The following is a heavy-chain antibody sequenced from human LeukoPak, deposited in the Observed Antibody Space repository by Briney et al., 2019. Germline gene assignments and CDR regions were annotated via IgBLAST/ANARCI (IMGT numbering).Heavy chain of an antibody. Sequence: PGGSLRLSCAASGFTFSSYWLHWVRQAPRKGLVWVSRIKGDERSTNYADSVKGRFTISRDNAKNTVYLEMNSLRAEDTAVYYCVRGQLWSYYHDYWGQGTLVTVSS. CDR1: GFTFSSYW. V-gene: IGHV3-74*01. J-gene: IGHJ4*02. CDR2: IKGDERST. D-gene: IGHD5-18*01. CDR3: VRGQLWSYYHDY.